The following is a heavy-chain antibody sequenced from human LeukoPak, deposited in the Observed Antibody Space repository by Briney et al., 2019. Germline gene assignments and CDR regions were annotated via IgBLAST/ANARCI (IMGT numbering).Heavy chain of an antibody. Sequence: PGGSLRLSCAASRFTFRNYGMHWVRQAPGKGLEWLTLISYDGTNQFYADSVKGRFTISRDNSKGTLFLQMDGLRPEDTAVYFCAHYYHLNGATFPGHWGQGTLVTVSS. J-gene: IGHJ4*02. V-gene: IGHV3-30*03. CDR3: AHYYHLNGATFPGH. CDR2: ISYDGTNQ. D-gene: IGHD3-22*01. CDR1: RFTFRNYG.